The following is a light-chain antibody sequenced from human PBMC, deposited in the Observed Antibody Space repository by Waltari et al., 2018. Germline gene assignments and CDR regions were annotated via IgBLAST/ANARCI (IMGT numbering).Light chain of an antibody. Sequence: SSELTQDPTVSVAMGQTVRITCQGDSLRSYYASWYQQSPGQAPILVFSGNNNRPSGVPDRFSGSSSDNTAVLTITGAQAEDEASYYCHSRDASGVGGSFGGGTKLTVL. CDR1: SLRSYY. CDR2: GNN. CDR3: HSRDASGVGGS. V-gene: IGLV3-19*01. J-gene: IGLJ2*01.